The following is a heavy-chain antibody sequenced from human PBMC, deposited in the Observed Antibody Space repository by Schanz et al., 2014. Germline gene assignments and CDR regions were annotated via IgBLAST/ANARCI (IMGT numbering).Heavy chain of an antibody. Sequence: VRLVESGGGLVKPGGSLRLSCAASGFTFSDYYMSWIRQAPGKGLEWVSGISGGGGTRNYADSVKGRFTVFRDNSKRTLYLEINDPRAEDTAVYYCAKDSCSSTTCYGYGMDVWGQGSTVTVSS. V-gene: IGHV3-11*01. CDR2: ISGGGGTR. J-gene: IGHJ6*02. D-gene: IGHD2-2*01. CDR1: GFTFSDYY. CDR3: AKDSCSSTTCYGYGMDV.